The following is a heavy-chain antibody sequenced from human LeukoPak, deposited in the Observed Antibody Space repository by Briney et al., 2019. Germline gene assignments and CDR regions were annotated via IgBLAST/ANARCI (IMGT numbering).Heavy chain of an antibody. D-gene: IGHD2-2*01. CDR3: ARVSRLRRHIVVVPAAMQDSDYDSSGQPLAY. Sequence: ASVRVSCKASGYTFTSYDINWVRQATGQGLEWMGWMNPNSGNTGYAQKFQGRVTMTRNTSISTAYMELSSLRSEDTAVYYCARVSRLRRHIVVVPAAMQDSDYDSSGQPLAYWGQGTLVTVSS. CDR2: MNPNSGNT. CDR1: GYTFTSYD. J-gene: IGHJ4*02. V-gene: IGHV1-8*01.